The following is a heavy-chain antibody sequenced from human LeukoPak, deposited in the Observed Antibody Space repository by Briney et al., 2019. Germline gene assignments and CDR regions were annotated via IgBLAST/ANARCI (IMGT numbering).Heavy chain of an antibody. Sequence: GGSLRLSCGASGFTFSSYGMHWVRQAPGKGLGWVAFIRYDGSNKYYADSVKGRFTISRDNSKNTLYLQMNSLRAEDTAVYYCAKGMNYYDSSGYSPEMDYGMDVWGQGTTVTVSS. CDR2: IRYDGSNK. CDR1: GFTFSSYG. J-gene: IGHJ6*02. V-gene: IGHV3-30*02. CDR3: AKGMNYYDSSGYSPEMDYGMDV. D-gene: IGHD3-22*01.